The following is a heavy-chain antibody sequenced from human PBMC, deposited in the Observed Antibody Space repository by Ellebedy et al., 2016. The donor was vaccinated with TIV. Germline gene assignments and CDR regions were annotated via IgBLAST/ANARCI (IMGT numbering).Heavy chain of an antibody. CDR3: ARVDPYCSSISCYENYFDF. CDR2: IIPIFGTT. CDR1: GGTLSSHA. D-gene: IGHD2-2*01. V-gene: IGHV1-69*13. J-gene: IGHJ4*02. Sequence: ASVKVSCXASGGTLSSHAISWVRQAPGQGLEWMGGIIPIFGTTNYAQKFQGRVTITADESTTIAYMELSSLRSEDTAVYYCARVDPYCSSISCYENYFDFWGQGTLVTVSS.